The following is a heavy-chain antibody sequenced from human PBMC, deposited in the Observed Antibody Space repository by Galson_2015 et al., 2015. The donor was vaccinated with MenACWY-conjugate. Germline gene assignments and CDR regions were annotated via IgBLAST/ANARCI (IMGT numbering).Heavy chain of an antibody. CDR2: IYPGDSDT. V-gene: IGHV5-51*01. Sequence: QSGAEVKKPGESLKISCKGSGYSFTSYWIGWVRQMPGKGLEWMGIIYPGDSDTRYSPSFQGQVTISADKSISTAYLQWSSLKASDTAMYYCARLAKYYYDSSGYYYLDYWGQGTLVTVSS. J-gene: IGHJ4*02. CDR1: GYSFTSYW. D-gene: IGHD3-22*01. CDR3: ARLAKYYYDSSGYYYLDY.